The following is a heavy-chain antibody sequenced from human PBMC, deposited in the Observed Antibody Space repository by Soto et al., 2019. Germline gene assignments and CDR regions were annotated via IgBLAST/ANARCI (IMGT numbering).Heavy chain of an antibody. D-gene: IGHD2-2*01. CDR2: ISGSGGST. CDR3: AKSSCSITSFYFDY. CDR1: GFTFSTYA. V-gene: IGHV3-23*01. J-gene: IGHJ4*02. Sequence: PGGSLRLSCAASGFTFSTYAMSWVRQAPGKGLEWVSTISGSGGSTYYADSVKGRFTISRDNSKNTLYLQMSSLRAEDTAVYSCAKSSCSITSFYFDYWGQGTLVTVSS.